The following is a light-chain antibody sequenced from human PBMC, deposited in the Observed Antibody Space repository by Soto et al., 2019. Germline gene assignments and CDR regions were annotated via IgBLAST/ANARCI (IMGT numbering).Light chain of an antibody. J-gene: IGKJ1*01. CDR3: QQYNSYCT. V-gene: IGKV1-5*01. Sequence: DIQMTQSPSTLSASVGDRVTLSCRASHIIASWLAWYQQKPGKAPKLLIYDASSLESGVPSRFSGSGSGTEFTLTISSLQPDDFATYYCQQYNSYCTFGQGTKVDIK. CDR2: DAS. CDR1: HIIASW.